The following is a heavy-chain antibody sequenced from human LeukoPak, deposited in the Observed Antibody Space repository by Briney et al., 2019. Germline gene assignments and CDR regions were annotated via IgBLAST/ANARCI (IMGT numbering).Heavy chain of an antibody. V-gene: IGHV1-8*01. Sequence: ASVKVSCKASGYTFTSYDINWVRQPTGQGLEGMGWMNPNRGNTGYAHKFQGRVTMTSHTSISTAYMELSRLRSEATAVYSCARGPFGLGYCSGGSCYDYWGQGTLVTVSS. J-gene: IGHJ4*02. D-gene: IGHD2-15*01. CDR2: MNPNRGNT. CDR3: ARGPFGLGYCSGGSCYDY. CDR1: GYTFTSYD.